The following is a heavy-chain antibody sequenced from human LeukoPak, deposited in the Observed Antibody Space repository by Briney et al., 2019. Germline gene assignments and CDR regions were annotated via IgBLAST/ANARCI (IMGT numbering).Heavy chain of an antibody. V-gene: IGHV4-4*02. Sequence: SETLSLTCAVSGGSISSSNWWSWVRQPPGKGLEWIGEIYHSGSTNYNPSLKSRVTISVDKSKNQFSLKLSSVTAADTAVYYCARTPITIFGVVIVKGFFDYWGQGTLVTVSS. CDR1: GGSISSSNW. J-gene: IGHJ4*02. D-gene: IGHD3-3*01. CDR2: IYHSGST. CDR3: ARTPITIFGVVIVKGFFDY.